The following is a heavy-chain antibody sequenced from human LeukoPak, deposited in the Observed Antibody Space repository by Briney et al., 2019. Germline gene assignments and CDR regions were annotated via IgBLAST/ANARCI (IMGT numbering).Heavy chain of an antibody. D-gene: IGHD3-16*01. V-gene: IGHV3-7*01. J-gene: IGHJ6*03. Sequence: GGSLRLSCAASEFTFSSYWMSWVRQAPGKGLEGVANIKQDGSEKYYVDSVKGRFTICRDNAKNSLYLQMNSLRAEDTAVYYCARDLGPGQYYYYYIDVWGKGTTVTVSS. CDR1: EFTFSSYW. CDR2: IKQDGSEK. CDR3: ARDLGPGQYYYYYIDV.